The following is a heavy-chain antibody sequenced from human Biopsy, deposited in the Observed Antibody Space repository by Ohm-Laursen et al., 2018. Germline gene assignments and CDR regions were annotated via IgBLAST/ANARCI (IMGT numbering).Heavy chain of an antibody. CDR3: VGGQRGPPIGVTVPGDAFDL. Sequence: SSVKVSCKASGVTFDTYAFGWVRQAPGQGLEWMGGRIPYFNAIYYARNFQDRAVITGDRSARTTDMQLSGLRPDDTAVYYCVGGQRGPPIGVTVPGDAFDLWGPGTMVTVSP. J-gene: IGHJ3*01. V-gene: IGHV1-69*01. D-gene: IGHD2/OR15-2a*01. CDR2: RIPYFNAI. CDR1: GVTFDTYA.